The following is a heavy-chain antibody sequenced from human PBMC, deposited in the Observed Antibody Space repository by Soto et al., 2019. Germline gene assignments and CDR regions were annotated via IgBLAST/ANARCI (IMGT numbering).Heavy chain of an antibody. J-gene: IGHJ4*02. CDR3: ARASTRCYTCFDY. V-gene: IGHV1-69*01. CDR2: IIPIFGTA. Sequence: QVQLVQSGAEVKKPGSSVKVSCKASGGTFSSYAISWVRQAPGQGLAWMGGIIPIFGTANYAQKFQGRVTITADESTSTDYMELSSLRSEDTAVYYCARASTRCYTCFDYWGQGTLVTVSS. D-gene: IGHD2-2*02. CDR1: GGTFSSYA.